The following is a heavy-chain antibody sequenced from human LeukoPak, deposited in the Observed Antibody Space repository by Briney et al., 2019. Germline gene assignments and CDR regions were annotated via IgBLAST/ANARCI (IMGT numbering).Heavy chain of an antibody. J-gene: IGHJ6*03. CDR2: IYSSGST. V-gene: IGHV4-39*07. CDR1: GASISGSGYY. Sequence: SETLSLTCAVSGASISGSGYYWGWIRQPPGKGLEWIGNIYSSGSTYYNPSLKSRVTISVDTSKNQFSLKLSSVTAADTAVYYCARLSGYGLHYYYHMDVWGKGTTVTVSS. CDR3: ARLSGYGLHYYYHMDV. D-gene: IGHD5-12*01.